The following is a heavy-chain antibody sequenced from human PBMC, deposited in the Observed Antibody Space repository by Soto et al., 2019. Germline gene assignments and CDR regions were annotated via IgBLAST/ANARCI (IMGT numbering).Heavy chain of an antibody. CDR1: GYTFISYG. CDR2: ISPYNGNT. V-gene: IGHV1-18*01. Sequence: QVQLAQSGGEVKKPGASVRVSCKASGYTFISYGIRWVRQAPGQGLEWMGWISPYNGNTNYAQSFQGRVSMSTETSTSTAYMDLRSLRSVDTAVYYCARDSQKWLVYAFDIWGQGTMVTVSS. D-gene: IGHD6-19*01. J-gene: IGHJ3*02. CDR3: ARDSQKWLVYAFDI.